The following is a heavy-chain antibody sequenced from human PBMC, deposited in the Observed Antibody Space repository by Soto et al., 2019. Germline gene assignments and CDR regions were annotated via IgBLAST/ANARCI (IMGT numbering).Heavy chain of an antibody. J-gene: IGHJ5*02. CDR1: GGSISSGGYY. V-gene: IGHV4-31*03. CDR3: ARSVGFGESLDWFDP. Sequence: SETLSLTCTVSGGSISSGGYYWSWIRQHPGKGLEWIGYIYYSGSTYYNPSLKSRVTLSVDTSKNQSSLKLSSVTAADTAVYYCARSVGFGESLDWFDPWGQGTLVTVSS. CDR2: IYYSGST. D-gene: IGHD3-10*01.